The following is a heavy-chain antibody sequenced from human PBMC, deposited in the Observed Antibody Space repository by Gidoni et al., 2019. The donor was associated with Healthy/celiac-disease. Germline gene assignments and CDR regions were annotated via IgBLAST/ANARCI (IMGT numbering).Heavy chain of an antibody. CDR2: ISAYNGNT. CDR3: AREKGDFWSGLGWFDP. Sequence: QVQLVQSGAEVKKPEASGKVSGRASGYTYTSYGISWVRQAPGQGLEWMGWISAYNGNTNYAQKLQGRVTMTTDTSTSTAYMELRSLRSDDTAVYYCAREKGDFWSGLGWFDPWGQGTLVTVSS. CDR1: GYTYTSYG. V-gene: IGHV1-18*01. D-gene: IGHD3-3*01. J-gene: IGHJ5*02.